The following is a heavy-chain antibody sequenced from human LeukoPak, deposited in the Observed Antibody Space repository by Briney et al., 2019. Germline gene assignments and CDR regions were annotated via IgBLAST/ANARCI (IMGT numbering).Heavy chain of an antibody. D-gene: IGHD3-3*01. J-gene: IGHJ4*02. V-gene: IGHV3-9*03. CDR1: GFTFDDYA. Sequence: GGSLRLSCAASGFTFDDYAMHWVRQAPGKGLEWVSGISWNSGSICYADSVKGRFTISRDNAKNSLYLQMNSLRAEYMALYYCAKDKDFWSGYLTDWGQGTLVTVSS. CDR2: ISWNSGSI. CDR3: AKDKDFWSGYLTD.